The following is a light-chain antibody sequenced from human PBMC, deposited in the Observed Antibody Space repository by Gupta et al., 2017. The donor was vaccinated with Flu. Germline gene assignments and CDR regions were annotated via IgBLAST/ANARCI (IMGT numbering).Light chain of an antibody. CDR1: QTVISNN. CDR3: HQYGASPT. Sequence: ALTHSPGTLSLSPGERATLSCRASQTVISNNLAWYQHTPGQAPTLLIYGASNRASDIPDRFSGSGSGTDFTLTISGLQPEDFAVYSCHQYGASPTFGQGTRLEIK. CDR2: GAS. J-gene: IGKJ2*01. V-gene: IGKV3-20*01.